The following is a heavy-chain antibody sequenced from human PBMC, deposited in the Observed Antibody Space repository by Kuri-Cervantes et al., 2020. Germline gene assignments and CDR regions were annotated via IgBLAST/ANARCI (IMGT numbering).Heavy chain of an antibody. Sequence: GESLKISCVASGFTFNTYWMSWVRQLPGKGLEWVANTSPDGCDNYYVDSLKGRFTVSRDNAKNSLYLQMNSLRAEDTAAYYCASKLTTRGYYDSSGYYYWGQGTLVTVSS. J-gene: IGHJ4*02. D-gene: IGHD3-22*01. CDR1: GFTFNTYW. CDR3: ASKLTTRGYYDSSGYYY. CDR2: TSPDGCDN. V-gene: IGHV3-7*01.